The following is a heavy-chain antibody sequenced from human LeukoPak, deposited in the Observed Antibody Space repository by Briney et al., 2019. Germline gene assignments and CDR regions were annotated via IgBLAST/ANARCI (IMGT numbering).Heavy chain of an antibody. J-gene: IGHJ4*02. D-gene: IGHD5-18*01. Sequence: ASVKVSCKASGYIFTSYGISWVRQAPGQGLEWMGWINSYNGNTKYTQKVQGRVTMTIDTSTSTAYMEVRSLRSDDTAVYYCARGRGYSYGLDYWGQGTLVTVSS. CDR3: ARGRGYSYGLDY. CDR2: INSYNGNT. V-gene: IGHV1-18*01. CDR1: GYIFTSYG.